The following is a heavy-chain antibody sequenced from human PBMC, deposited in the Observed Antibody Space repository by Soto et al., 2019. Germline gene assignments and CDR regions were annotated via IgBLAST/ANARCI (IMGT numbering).Heavy chain of an antibody. D-gene: IGHD3-16*02. CDR3: AKFKELSRSGPDY. J-gene: IGHJ4*02. Sequence: GGSLRLSCAASGFTFSSYAMHWVRQAPGKGLEWVAVISYDGSKIYYADSVKGRFTISRDNSRNTLYLQMNSLRADDTAVYYCAKFKELSRSGPDYWGQGTLVTVSS. V-gene: IGHV3-30*04. CDR2: ISYDGSKI. CDR1: GFTFSSYA.